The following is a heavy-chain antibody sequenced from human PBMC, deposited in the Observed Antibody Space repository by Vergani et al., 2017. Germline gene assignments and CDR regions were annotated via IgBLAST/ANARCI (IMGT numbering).Heavy chain of an antibody. D-gene: IGHD2-2*01. CDR2: INNNGGST. V-gene: IGHV3-23*01. CDR1: GFTFNSYA. Sequence: QLLESGGGLIQPGGSLSLSCAASGFTFNSYAMTWVRQAPGKGLEWVSGINNNGGSTYYADSVKGRFTISGDNSKNTLYLQMTDLRAEDTATYYCAKVCGSTSCPYGGGAFDVWGHGTMVTVSS. J-gene: IGHJ3*01. CDR3: AKVCGSTSCPYGGGAFDV.